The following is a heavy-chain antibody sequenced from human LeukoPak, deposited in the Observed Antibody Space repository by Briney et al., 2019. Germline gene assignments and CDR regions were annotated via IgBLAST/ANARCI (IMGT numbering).Heavy chain of an antibody. CDR2: MNPNSGNT. D-gene: IGHD2-8*01. CDR3: ATSIMVSDREVDY. J-gene: IGHJ4*02. V-gene: IGHV1-8*01. CDR1: GYTFTGYD. Sequence: GASVKVSCKASGYTFTGYDINWVRQATGQGLEWMGWMNPNSGNTGYAQKFQGRVTMTRNTSISTAYMELSSLRSEDTAVYYCATSIMVSDREVDYWGQGTLVTVSS.